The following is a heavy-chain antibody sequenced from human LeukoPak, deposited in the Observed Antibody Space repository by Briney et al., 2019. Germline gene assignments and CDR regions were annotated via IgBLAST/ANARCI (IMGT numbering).Heavy chain of an antibody. CDR2: MNPSSGNT. J-gene: IGHJ6*02. CDR1: GYTFTSSN. V-gene: IGHV1-8*01. Sequence: GASVRVSCKVSGYTFTSSNINWGRQAPGQGLEWMGWMNPSSGNTAYAQRFQGRVTMTRDTSTNTAFLQLPSLRSEDTAVYYCARGLDVERSSAWSWGPKKFYYNVMDVWGQGTTVTVSS. CDR3: ARGLDVERSSAWSWGPKKFYYNVMDV. D-gene: IGHD3-9*01.